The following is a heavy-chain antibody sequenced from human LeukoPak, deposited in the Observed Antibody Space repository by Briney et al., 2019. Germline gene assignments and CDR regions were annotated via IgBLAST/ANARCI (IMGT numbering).Heavy chain of an antibody. CDR2: MTPNSGGT. CDR3: AGGTSVVVPAAIDYYYGMDV. J-gene: IGHJ6*02. Sequence: GASVKVSCKTSGHTFTDHYMHWVRQAPGQGLEWMGWMTPNSGGTNYAQKFQGRVTMTRDSSISTAYMELSRLRSDDTAVYYCAGGTSVVVPAAIDYYYGMDVWGQGTTVTVSS. CDR1: GHTFTDHY. V-gene: IGHV1-2*02. D-gene: IGHD2-2*01.